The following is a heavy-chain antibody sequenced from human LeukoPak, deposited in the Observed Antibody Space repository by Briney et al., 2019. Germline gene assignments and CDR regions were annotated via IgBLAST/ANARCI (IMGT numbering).Heavy chain of an antibody. CDR2: MNPNSGNT. CDR1: GYTFSGFY. Sequence: ASVKVSCKASGYTFSGFYIHWVRQAPGQGLEWMGWMNPNSGNTGYAQKFQGRVTMTRNTSISTAYMELSSLRSEDTAVYYCARRGAIYYYMDVWGKGTTVTISS. D-gene: IGHD1-26*01. V-gene: IGHV1-8*02. CDR3: ARRGAIYYYMDV. J-gene: IGHJ6*03.